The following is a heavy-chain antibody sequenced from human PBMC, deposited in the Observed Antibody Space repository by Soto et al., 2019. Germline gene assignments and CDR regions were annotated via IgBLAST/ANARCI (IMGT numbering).Heavy chain of an antibody. J-gene: IGHJ4*02. CDR2: VSSGGGAT. D-gene: IGHD3-10*01. CDR3: ASDRLGFGDLDS. Sequence: EVHLAESGGRLVQPGGSLRLSCAASGFTFNNHAMTWVRQAPGKGLEWVATVSSGGGATYYADSVKGRFTVSRANSKNTISLHMDSLRADDTARYYCASDRLGFGDLDSWGPGTLLTVSS. CDR1: GFTFNNHA. V-gene: IGHV3-23*04.